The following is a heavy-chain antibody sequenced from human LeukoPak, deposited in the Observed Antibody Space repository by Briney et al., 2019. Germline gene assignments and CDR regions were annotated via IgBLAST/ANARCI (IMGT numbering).Heavy chain of an antibody. D-gene: IGHD3-3*01. J-gene: IGHJ5*02. Sequence: GGSLRLACAASGFTFSSYAMHWVRQAPGKGLEWVAVIAYDGSNKYYADSVKGRFTISRDNSKNTLYLQMNSLRAEDTAVYYCAKYPSKFLGLVGSAFDPWGQGTLVTVSS. CDR1: GFTFSSYA. V-gene: IGHV3-30-3*02. CDR2: IAYDGSNK. CDR3: AKYPSKFLGLVGSAFDP.